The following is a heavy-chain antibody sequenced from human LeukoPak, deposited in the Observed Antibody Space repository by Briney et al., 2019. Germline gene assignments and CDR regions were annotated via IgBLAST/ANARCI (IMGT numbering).Heavy chain of an antibody. CDR1: GDSVSSNSAA. D-gene: IGHD5-18*01. CDR3: ARDLPDSYGPEGNWYFDL. V-gene: IGHV6-1*01. J-gene: IGHJ2*01. CDR2: TYYRSKWYN. Sequence: SQTLSLTCAISGDSVSSNSAAWNWIRQSPSRGLEWLGRTYYRSKWYNDYAVSVKSRITINPDTSKNQFSLQLNSVTPEDTAVYYCARDLPDSYGPEGNWYFDLWGRGTLVTVSS.